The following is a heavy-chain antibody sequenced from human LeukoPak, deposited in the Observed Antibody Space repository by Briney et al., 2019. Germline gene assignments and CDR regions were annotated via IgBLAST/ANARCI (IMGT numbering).Heavy chain of an antibody. V-gene: IGHV4-39*01. CDR3: AKGWLVQRYLDY. J-gene: IGHJ4*02. CDR2: IYYSGST. CDR1: GGSISSSSYY. D-gene: IGHD6-19*01. Sequence: SETLSLTCTVSGGSISSSSYYWGWIRQPPGKGLEWIGSIYYSGSTYYNPSLKSRVTISVDTSKNQFSLKLSSVTAADTAVYYCAKGWLVQRYLDYWGQGTLVTVSS.